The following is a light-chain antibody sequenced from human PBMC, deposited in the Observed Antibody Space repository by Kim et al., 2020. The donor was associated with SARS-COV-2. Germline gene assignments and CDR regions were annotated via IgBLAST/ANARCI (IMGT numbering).Light chain of an antibody. CDR1: QGISND. J-gene: IGKJ1*01. CDR2: AAS. V-gene: IGKV1-27*01. CDR3: QKYNGAPWA. Sequence: ASVEDRVTITCRASQGISNDLAWYQQKPGKVPKLLIYAASALRSGVPFRFSGSGSGTHFTLTITSLQPEDVATYYCQKYNGAPWAFGQGTKVDIK.